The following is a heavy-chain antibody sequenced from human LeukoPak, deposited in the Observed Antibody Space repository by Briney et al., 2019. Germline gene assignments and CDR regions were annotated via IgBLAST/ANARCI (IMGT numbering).Heavy chain of an antibody. V-gene: IGHV3-74*01. CDR3: GRDLGGRSGY. D-gene: IGHD1-26*01. Sequence: GGSLRLSCAVSGFTFRTYWMHWVRQVPGEGLVWVSRINKDGSITNYADSVKGRFSISRDNAKNTLYLQMNSLRAEDTAVYYCGRDLGGRSGYWGQGTLVTVSS. CDR1: GFTFRTYW. CDR2: INKDGSIT. J-gene: IGHJ4*02.